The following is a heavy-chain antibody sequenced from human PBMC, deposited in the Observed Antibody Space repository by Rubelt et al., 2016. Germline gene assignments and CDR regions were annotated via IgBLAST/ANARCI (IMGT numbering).Heavy chain of an antibody. V-gene: IGHV1-3*01. D-gene: IGHD6-13*01. CDR3: ARGGAAAGTVDY. CDR1: GYTFTSYA. CDR2: INAGNGNT. J-gene: IGHJ4*02. Sequence: QVQLVQSGAEVKKPGASVKVSCKASGYTFTSYAMHWVRQAPGQRLEWMGWINAGNGNTKDSQKFQGRVTITRDTSGSTAYMELSSLRSEDTAVYYCARGGAAAGTVDYWGQGTLVTVSS.